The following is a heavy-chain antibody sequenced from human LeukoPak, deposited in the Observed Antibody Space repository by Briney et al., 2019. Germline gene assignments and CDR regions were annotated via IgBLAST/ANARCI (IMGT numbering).Heavy chain of an antibody. D-gene: IGHD6-13*01. V-gene: IGHV3-43D*03. J-gene: IGHJ4*02. Sequence: PGGSLRLSCAATGFLFHDFAIHWVRQAPGKGLEWVSLNSWNGAISHYADSVKGRFTISRDNSKNSLYLQMNNLRAEDTAFYYCVKGGSSSWSAPLDHWGQGTLVTVSS. CDR2: NSWNGAIS. CDR3: VKGGSSSWSAPLDH. CDR1: GFLFHDFA.